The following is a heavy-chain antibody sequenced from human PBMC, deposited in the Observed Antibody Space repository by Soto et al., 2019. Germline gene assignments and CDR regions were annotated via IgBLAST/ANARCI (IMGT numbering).Heavy chain of an antibody. D-gene: IGHD2-15*01. Sequence: SETLSLTCAVYGGPSSGSYWSWIRQPPGKRLSWIGEINHSGSTNYNPSLKSRVTISVDTSKNQFSLKLSSVTAADTAVYYCARGRPSIVVVVAATKYYFDYWGQGTLVTVSS. CDR2: INHSGST. V-gene: IGHV4-34*01. CDR3: ARGRPSIVVVVAATKYYFDY. CDR1: GGPSSGSY. J-gene: IGHJ4*02.